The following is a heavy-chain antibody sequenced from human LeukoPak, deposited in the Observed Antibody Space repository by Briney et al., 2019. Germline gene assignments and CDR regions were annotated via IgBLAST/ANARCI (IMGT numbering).Heavy chain of an antibody. CDR3: ARVRGVTLFDY. J-gene: IGHJ4*02. V-gene: IGHV3-20*01. Sequence: GGSLRLSCAASGFTFDDYGMSWVRQAPGKGLEWASGINWNGGSTGYADSVKGRFTISRDNAKNSLYLQMNSLRAEDTALYHCARVRGVTLFDYWGQGTLVTVSS. D-gene: IGHD3-10*01. CDR1: GFTFDDYG. CDR2: INWNGGST.